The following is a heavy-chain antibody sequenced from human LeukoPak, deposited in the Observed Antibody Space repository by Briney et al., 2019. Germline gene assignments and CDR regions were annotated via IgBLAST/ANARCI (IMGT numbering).Heavy chain of an antibody. CDR3: ARGDSTAYYYFDY. D-gene: IGHD3-22*01. CDR2: ISSSSSTI. CDR1: GFTFSDYY. Sequence: GSLRLSCAASGFTFSDYYMSWIRQAPGKGLEWVSYISSSSSTIYYADSVKGRFTISRDNAKNSLYLQMNSLRAEDTAVYYCARGDSTAYYYFDYWGQGTLVTVSS. V-gene: IGHV3-11*01. J-gene: IGHJ4*02.